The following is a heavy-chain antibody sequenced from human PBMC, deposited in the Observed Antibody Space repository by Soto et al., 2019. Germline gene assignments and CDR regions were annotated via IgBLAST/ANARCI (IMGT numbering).Heavy chain of an antibody. J-gene: IGHJ6*02. D-gene: IGHD6-19*01. CDR3: ARGSAVAGTRYYYGMDV. V-gene: IGHV1-2*04. Sequence: QVQLVQSGAEVKKPGASVKVSCKASGYTFTGYYMHWVRQAPGQGLEWMGWINSNSGGTNYAQKFHVWVTMTWDTSIITAYMELSSLRSDDTAVYYFARGSAVAGTRYYYGMDVWGQGTTVTVSS. CDR2: INSNSGGT. CDR1: GYTFTGYY.